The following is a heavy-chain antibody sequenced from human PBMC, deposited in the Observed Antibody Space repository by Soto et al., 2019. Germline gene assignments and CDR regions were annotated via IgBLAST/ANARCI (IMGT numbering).Heavy chain of an antibody. CDR2: ISYGGDNK. CDR3: AKARHSTSWYGLEADF. J-gene: IGHJ4*02. D-gene: IGHD6-13*01. V-gene: IGHV3-30*09. CDR1: GFIFSDYA. Sequence: VPLVESGGGVVQPGRSLRLSCAASGFIFSDYAMHWVRQAPGKGLEWVAVISYGGDNKYYADSVRGRFAISRDNLKNTLDLQMNSLNPEDTAVYHCAKARHSTSWYGLEADFWGQGTLVTVSS.